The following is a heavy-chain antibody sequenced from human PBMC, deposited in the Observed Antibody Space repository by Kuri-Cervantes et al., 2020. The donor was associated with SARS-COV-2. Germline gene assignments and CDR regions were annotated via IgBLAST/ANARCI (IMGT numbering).Heavy chain of an antibody. CDR1: GFTFSSYS. CDR2: ISSSSSTI. Sequence: LSLTCAASGFTFSSYSVNWVRQAPGKGLEWVSYISSSSSTIYYADSVKGRFTISRDNAKNSLYLQMNSLRDEDTAVYYCARENQGNYYDSSGYYHYYYYGMDVWGQGTTVTVSS. CDR3: ARENQGNYYDSSGYYHYYYYGMDV. V-gene: IGHV3-48*02. D-gene: IGHD3-22*01. J-gene: IGHJ6*02.